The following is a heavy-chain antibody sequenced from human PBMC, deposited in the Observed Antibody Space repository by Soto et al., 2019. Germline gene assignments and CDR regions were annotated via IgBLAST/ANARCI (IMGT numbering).Heavy chain of an antibody. Sequence: QVQLVQSGAEVKKPGSSVKVSCKASGGTFSSYTISWVRQAPGQGLEWMGRIIPILGIANYAQKFQGRVTITADKPTSTANMEVSSLRSGDTAVYYCARMVNSGSHGWGQGTLVTVSS. CDR3: ARMVNSGSHG. D-gene: IGHD1-26*01. J-gene: IGHJ4*02. V-gene: IGHV1-69*02. CDR2: IIPILGIA. CDR1: GGTFSSYT.